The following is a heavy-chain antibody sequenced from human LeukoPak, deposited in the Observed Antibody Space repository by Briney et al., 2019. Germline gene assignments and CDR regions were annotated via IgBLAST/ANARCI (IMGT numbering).Heavy chain of an antibody. CDR2: IYYNGTT. D-gene: IGHD1-26*01. CDR1: RGSITGYY. V-gene: IGHV4-59*01. Sequence: PSETLSLTCTVCRGSITGYYWTWIRQPPGKGLEWIGYIYYNGTTNYNPSLKSRLTISLNTSKKQFSLNLSSVTAADTAVYYCARSSGMYFYWGQGTLVTVSS. CDR3: ARSSGMYFY. J-gene: IGHJ4*02.